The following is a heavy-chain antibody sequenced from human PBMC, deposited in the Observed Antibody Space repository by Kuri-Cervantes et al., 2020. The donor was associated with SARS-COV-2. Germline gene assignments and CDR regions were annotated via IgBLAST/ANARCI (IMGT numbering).Heavy chain of an antibody. D-gene: IGHD1-14*01. Sequence: GESLKISCAASGFTFSSYWMSWVRQAPGKGLEWVANIKQDGREKNCLDSVKGRFTISRDNAKNSLYLQMSSLRAEDTAVYYCATDKRREGATGASDLWGRGTMVTVSS. J-gene: IGHJ3*01. CDR1: GFTFSSYW. CDR3: ATDKRREGATGASDL. CDR2: IKQDGREK. V-gene: IGHV3-7*01.